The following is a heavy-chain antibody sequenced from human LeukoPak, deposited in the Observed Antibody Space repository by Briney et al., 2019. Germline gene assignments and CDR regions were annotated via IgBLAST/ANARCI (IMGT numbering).Heavy chain of an antibody. V-gene: IGHV3-66*01. D-gene: IGHD3-22*01. CDR1: GFTVSSNY. J-gene: IGHJ4*02. CDR3: ARAHDRGYYYGFDY. Sequence: PGGSLRLSCAASGFTVSSNYMSWVRQARGKGLEWVSVIYSAGNTYYADSVQGRFTMSRENPENTLYLQMNSLRAEDTAVYYCARAHDRGYYYGFDYWGQGTLVTVSS. CDR2: IYSAGNT.